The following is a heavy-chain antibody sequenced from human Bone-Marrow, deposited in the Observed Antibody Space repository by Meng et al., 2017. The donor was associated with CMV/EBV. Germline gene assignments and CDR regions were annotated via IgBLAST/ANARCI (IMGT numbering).Heavy chain of an antibody. CDR1: GFTFDDYA. Sequence: GGPLRLSCAASGFTFDDYAMHWVRQAPGKGLEWVSGISWNSGSIGYADSVKGRFAISRDNAKNSLYLQMNSLRAEDTALYYCAKEGRGYSYFDYWGQGTLVTVSS. CDR3: AKEGRGYSYFDY. J-gene: IGHJ4*02. V-gene: IGHV3-9*01. CDR2: ISWNSGSI. D-gene: IGHD5-18*01.